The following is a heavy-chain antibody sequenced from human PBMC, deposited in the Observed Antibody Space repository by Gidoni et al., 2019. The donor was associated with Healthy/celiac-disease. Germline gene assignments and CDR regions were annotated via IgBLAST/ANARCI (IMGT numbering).Heavy chain of an antibody. J-gene: IGHJ4*02. Sequence: QVQLQQWGAGLLKPSETLSLTCDVYGGSFSGYYCVWIRRPPGKGLGWSGEINHSGSTNYNPSLKSRVTISVDTSKNQFSLKLSSVTAADTAVYYCARGGVYDYWGQGTLVTVSS. CDR2: INHSGST. D-gene: IGHD3-10*01. CDR1: GGSFSGYY. V-gene: IGHV4-34*01. CDR3: ARGGVYDY.